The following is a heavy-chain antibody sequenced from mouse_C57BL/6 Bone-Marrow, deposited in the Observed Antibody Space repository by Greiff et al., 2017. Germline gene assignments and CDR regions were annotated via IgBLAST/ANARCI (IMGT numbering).Heavy chain of an antibody. CDR3: ARGVYYDYDVDYFDY. CDR1: GFSINSDCY. D-gene: IGHD2-4*01. CDR2: TFYSGIT. V-gene: IGHV3-3*01. Sequence: EVQLVESGPSLVRPSQTLSLTCTVTGFSINSDCYWIWIRQFPGNKLEYIGYTFYSGITYYNPSLESRTYITRDTSKNQFSLKLSSVTTEDTATYYCARGVYYDYDVDYFDYWGQGTTLTVSS. J-gene: IGHJ2*01.